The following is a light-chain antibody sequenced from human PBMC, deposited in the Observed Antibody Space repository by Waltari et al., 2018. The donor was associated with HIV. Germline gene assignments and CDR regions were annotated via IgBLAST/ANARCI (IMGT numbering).Light chain of an antibody. J-gene: IGLJ3*02. CDR1: SSHTREGHD. V-gene: IGLV1-40*01. CDR3: QSYDSNLSGSV. CDR2: ENN. Sequence: QSVLTQPPSVSGAPGQRVTISCTGSSSHTREGHDVPWYKQLPGTAPKLLIYENNNRPSGVPDRFSGSNSGTSASLAITGLQAEDEADYYCQSYDSNLSGSVFGGGTKLTVV.